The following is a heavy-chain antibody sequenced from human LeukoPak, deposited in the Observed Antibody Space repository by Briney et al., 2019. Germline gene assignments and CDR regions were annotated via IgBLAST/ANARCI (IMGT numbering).Heavy chain of an antibody. CDR1: GFTFSSYG. D-gene: IGHD2-21*01. Sequence: PGGSLRLSCAASGFTFSSYGMHWVRQAPGKGLEWVAFIRYDGSDKYYADSVKGRFTISRDNSKNTLYLQMNSLRAEDTAVYYCAKDAPYCGGDCYVDYWGQGTLVTVSS. CDR3: AKDAPYCGGDCYVDY. CDR2: IRYDGSDK. V-gene: IGHV3-30*02. J-gene: IGHJ4*02.